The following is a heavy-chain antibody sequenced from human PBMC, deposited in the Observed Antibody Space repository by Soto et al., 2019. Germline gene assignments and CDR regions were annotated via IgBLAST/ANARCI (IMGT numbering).Heavy chain of an antibody. CDR1: GYTFTSYG. CDR3: ARSIGAYCGGDCYSREYYYYGMDV. J-gene: IGHJ6*02. Sequence: ASVKVSCKASGYTFTSYGISWVRQAPGQGLEWMGWISAYNGNTNYAQKLQGRVTMTTDTSTSTAYMELRSLRSDDTAVYYCARSIGAYCGGDCYSREYYYYGMDVWGQATTVAVAS. D-gene: IGHD2-21*02. CDR2: ISAYNGNT. V-gene: IGHV1-18*01.